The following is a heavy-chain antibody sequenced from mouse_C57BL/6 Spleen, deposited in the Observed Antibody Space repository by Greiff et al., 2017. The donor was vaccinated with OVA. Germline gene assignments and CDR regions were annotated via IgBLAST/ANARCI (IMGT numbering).Heavy chain of an antibody. D-gene: IGHD1-1*01. Sequence: QVQLQQPGAELVKPGASVKLSCKASGYTFTSYWMHWVKQRPGQGLEWIGYIYPSDGGTNYNEKFKDKATLTVDKSSSTAYMQLSSLTSEDSAVYYCARRSYYGSSYFDYWGQGTTLTVSS. J-gene: IGHJ2*01. CDR1: GYTFTSYW. V-gene: IGHV1-61*01. CDR2: IYPSDGGT. CDR3: ARRSYYGSSYFDY.